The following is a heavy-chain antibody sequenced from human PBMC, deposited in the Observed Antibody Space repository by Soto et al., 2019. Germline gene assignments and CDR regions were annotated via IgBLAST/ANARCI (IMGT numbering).Heavy chain of an antibody. J-gene: IGHJ4*02. CDR3: ARDLGWAFDS. CDR2: ISGGGRPI. D-gene: IGHD6-19*01. Sequence: EVQLVESGGGSVQPGGSLRLCCAASGFTFSTFSMNWVRQAPGRGLEWISYISGGGRPISYADSVKGRFTISRDNAKNSLYLQMDSLTDEDTAVYYCARDLGWAFDSWGQGTLVTVSS. CDR1: GFTFSTFS. V-gene: IGHV3-48*02.